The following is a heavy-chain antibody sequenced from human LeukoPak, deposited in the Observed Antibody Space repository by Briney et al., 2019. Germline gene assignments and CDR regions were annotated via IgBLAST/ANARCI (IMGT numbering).Heavy chain of an antibody. V-gene: IGHV1-69*05. D-gene: IGHD1-7*01. CDR3: ASGAITGTTLYYYYMDV. CDR2: IIPIFGTA. J-gene: IGHJ6*03. CDR1: GGTFSSYA. Sequence: ASVKVSCKASGGTFSSYAISWVRQAPGQGLEWMGGIIPIFGTANYAQKFQGRVTITTDESTSTAYMELSSLRSEDTAVYYCASGAITGTTLYYYYMDVWGKGTTVTVSS.